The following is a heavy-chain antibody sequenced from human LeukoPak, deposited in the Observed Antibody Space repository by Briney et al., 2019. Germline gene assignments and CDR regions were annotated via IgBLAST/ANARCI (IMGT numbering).Heavy chain of an antibody. CDR1: GGSINSYY. CDR3: ARLDSGYGKYYFDY. Sequence: SETLSRTCAVSGGSINSYYWSWIRQPPGKGLEWIGYIYHRGSTNYNSSLKSRVSISVDTSKNQFYLKLTSVTAADTAVYYCARLDSGYGKYYFDYWGQGTLVTVSS. D-gene: IGHD5-12*01. J-gene: IGHJ4*02. CDR2: IYHRGST. V-gene: IGHV4-59*08.